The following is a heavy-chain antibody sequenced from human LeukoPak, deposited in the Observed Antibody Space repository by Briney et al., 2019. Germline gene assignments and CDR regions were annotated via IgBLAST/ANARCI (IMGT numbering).Heavy chain of an antibody. CDR3: ARLLPHYYDSSGYYEGPFSFDY. V-gene: IGHV4-59*01. CDR2: IYYSGST. D-gene: IGHD3-22*01. CDR1: GGSISSYY. Sequence: SETLSLTCTVSGGSISSYYWRWIRQPPGKGLEWIGYIYYSGSTNYNPSLKSRVTISVDTSKNQFSLKLSSVTAADTAVYYCARLLPHYYDSSGYYEGPFSFDYWGQGTLVTVSS. J-gene: IGHJ4*02.